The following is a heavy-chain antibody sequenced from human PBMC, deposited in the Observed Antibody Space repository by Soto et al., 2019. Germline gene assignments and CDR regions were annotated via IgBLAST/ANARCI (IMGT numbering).Heavy chain of an antibody. CDR1: GGSISSSSSY. CDR3: ARRRYSSGWYWGAGGYFDY. J-gene: IGHJ4*02. V-gene: IGHV4-39*01. D-gene: IGHD6-19*01. CDR2: IYYSGST. Sequence: SETLSLTCTVSGGSISSSSSYRGWIRQPPGQGQGWIGSIYYSGSTYYNPSLKSRVTISADTSKNQFSLKLSSVTAADTAVYYCARRRYSSGWYWGAGGYFDYWGQGTLVTVSS.